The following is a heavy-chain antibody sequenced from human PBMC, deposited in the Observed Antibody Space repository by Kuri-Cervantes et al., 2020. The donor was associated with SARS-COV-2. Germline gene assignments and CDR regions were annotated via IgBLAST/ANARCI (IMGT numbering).Heavy chain of an antibody. V-gene: IGHV3-30*18. CDR3: AKDRIGVFGVEYYYGMDV. J-gene: IGHJ6*02. CDR2: ISYDGSNK. Sequence: GGSLRLSCAASGFTFSSYGMHWVRQAPGKGLEWVAVISYDGSNKYYADSVKGRFTISRDNSKNTPYLQMNSLRAEDTAVYYCAKDRIGVFGVEYYYGMDVWGQGTTVTVSS. D-gene: IGHD3-3*01. CDR1: GFTFSSYG.